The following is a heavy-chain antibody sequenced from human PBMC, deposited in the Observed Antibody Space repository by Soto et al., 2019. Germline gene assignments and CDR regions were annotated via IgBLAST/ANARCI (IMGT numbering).Heavy chain of an antibody. Sequence: EVQLLESGGGLVQPGGSLRLSCAASGFTFSSYAMSWVRQAPGKGLEWVSAISGSGGSTYYADSVKGRFTISRDNSKNTLYLQMNSLRAEDTAVYYCAKLYEYCSGGSCYSDDGYCDYWGQGTLVTVSS. J-gene: IGHJ4*02. CDR1: GFTFSSYA. D-gene: IGHD2-15*01. CDR3: AKLYEYCSGGSCYSDDGYCDY. V-gene: IGHV3-23*01. CDR2: ISGSGGST.